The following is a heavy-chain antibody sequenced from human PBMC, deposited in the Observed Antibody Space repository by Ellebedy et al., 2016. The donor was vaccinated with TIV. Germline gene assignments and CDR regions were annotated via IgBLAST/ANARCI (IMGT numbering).Heavy chain of an antibody. CDR1: GFTFSNYW. CDR3: GRGYSYGSGSAGY. J-gene: IGHJ4*02. CDR2: INGDGSNI. D-gene: IGHD3-10*01. Sequence: GGSLRLSXAASGFTFSNYWMYWVRQAPGKGLVWVSRINGDGSNIAYADSVKGRFTISRDNADNTLYLQLNSLRVEDTAVYYCGRGYSYGSGSAGYWGQGTQVTVSS. V-gene: IGHV3-74*01.